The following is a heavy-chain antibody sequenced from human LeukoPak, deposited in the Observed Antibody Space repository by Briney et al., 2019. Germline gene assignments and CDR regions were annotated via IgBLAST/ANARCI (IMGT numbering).Heavy chain of an antibody. D-gene: IGHD5-24*01. CDR2: IYYSGST. J-gene: IGHJ4*02. CDR1: GGSLSSYY. CDR3: ARGDGYNSVDY. Sequence: SETLSLTCTVSGGSLSSYYWSWIRQPPGKGLEWIGYIYYSGSTYYNPSLKSRVTISVDTSKNQSSLKLSSVTAADTAVYYCARGDGYNSVDYWGQGTLVTVSS. V-gene: IGHV4-59*12.